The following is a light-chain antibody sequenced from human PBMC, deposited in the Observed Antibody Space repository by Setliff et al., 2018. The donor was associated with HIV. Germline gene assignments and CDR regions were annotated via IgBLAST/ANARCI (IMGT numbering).Light chain of an antibody. CDR1: STDVGTYNL. CDR2: EVS. Sequence: QSVLTQPASVSGSPGQSITISCTGTSTDVGTYNLVSWYQQHPGKAPKVMIYEVSERPSGISNRFSGSKPGNTASLTISGLQPEDESDYYCCSYASGSTSLFVFGTGTKVTVL. J-gene: IGLJ1*01. CDR3: CSYASGSTSLFV. V-gene: IGLV2-23*02.